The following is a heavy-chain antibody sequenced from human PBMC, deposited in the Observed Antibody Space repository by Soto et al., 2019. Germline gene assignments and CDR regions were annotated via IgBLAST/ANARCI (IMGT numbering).Heavy chain of an antibody. CDR2: IKSKTDGGTR. V-gene: IGHV3-15*01. CDR1: GFTFRNAW. D-gene: IGHD1-26*01. Sequence: EVQLVESGGGLVKPGGSLRLSCAASGFTFRNAWMSWVRQVPGKGLEWVGRIKSKTDGGTRDYAAPVKGRFTISREDSKKTLYLQMNSLKAEDTGVYYCTRGSYQGNYYYYGMDVWGQGTTVTVSS. J-gene: IGHJ6*02. CDR3: TRGSYQGNYYYYGMDV.